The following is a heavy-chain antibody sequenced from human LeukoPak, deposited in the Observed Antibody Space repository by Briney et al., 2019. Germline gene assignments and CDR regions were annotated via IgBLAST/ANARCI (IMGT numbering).Heavy chain of an antibody. CDR1: GFTFSKYW. CDR2: INTDGTVT. CDR3: ATTQWLAPPPDS. Sequence: GGSLRLSCAASGFTFSKYWMLWVRQAPGKGLESVSRINTDGTVTTYADSVKGRFTVSRDNADNTMFLQMNSVRDEDTAVYYCATTQWLAPPPDSWGQGTPVTVSS. J-gene: IGHJ4*02. V-gene: IGHV3-74*01. D-gene: IGHD6-19*01.